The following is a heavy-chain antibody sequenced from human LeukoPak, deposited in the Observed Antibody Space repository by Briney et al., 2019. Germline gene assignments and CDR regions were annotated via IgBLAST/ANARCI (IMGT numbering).Heavy chain of an antibody. CDR2: ISWDGGST. CDR1: GFTFDDYP. Sequence: GGSLRLSCAASGFTFDDYPMHWVRHAPGKGLGWVSLISWDGGSTYYADSVKGRFTISRDNSKNSLYLQMNSLRTEDTALYYCAKDAAAASYMDVWGKGTTVTVSS. V-gene: IGHV3-43*01. CDR3: AKDAAAASYMDV. J-gene: IGHJ6*03. D-gene: IGHD6-13*01.